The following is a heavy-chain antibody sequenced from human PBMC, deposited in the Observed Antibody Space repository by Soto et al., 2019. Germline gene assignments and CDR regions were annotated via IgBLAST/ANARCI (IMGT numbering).Heavy chain of an antibody. J-gene: IGHJ4*02. CDR2: IGAAGDT. Sequence: EVQLVESGGGLVQPGGSLRLSCAASGFTFSNYDMHWVRQVTGKGLEWVSAIGAAGDTYYPDSVKVRFTISRENAKNSLYLQMNSLRAEDTAVYYCSSGGWGSSWYEGGSRIDYWGQGALVTVSS. V-gene: IGHV3-13*01. CDR1: GFTFSNYD. CDR3: SSGGWGSSWYEGGSRIDY. D-gene: IGHD6-13*01.